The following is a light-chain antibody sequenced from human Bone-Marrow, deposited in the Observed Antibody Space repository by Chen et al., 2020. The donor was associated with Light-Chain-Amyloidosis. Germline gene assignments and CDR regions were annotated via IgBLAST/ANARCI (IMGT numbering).Light chain of an antibody. J-gene: IGLJ3*02. CDR3: AAWDDSLTGPV. CDR1: SYNIGKNH. V-gene: IGLV1-47*01. CDR2: VSD. Sequence: QSILIQPPSASGTAGQWGTMSCSGTSYNIGKNHVYWYQQFPGMAPQLLIYVSDQRSSGVPDRFSASKSGISASLAISGLRSEDEADYSCAAWDDSLTGPVFGGGTKLTVL.